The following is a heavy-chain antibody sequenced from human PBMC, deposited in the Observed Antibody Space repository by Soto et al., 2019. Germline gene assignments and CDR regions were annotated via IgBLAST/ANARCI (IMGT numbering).Heavy chain of an antibody. CDR2: ISYDGSIK. J-gene: IGHJ4*02. D-gene: IGHD2-21*02. V-gene: IGHV3-30*18. Sequence: QVQLVESGGGVVQPGRYLRLSCAASGFTFSSYGMHWVRQAPGKGLEWVAVISYDGSIKYYPDSVKGRFTISRNNSKKTLYLLMNNLRAEDTAVYYCAKDKVPVVVTAPVDYCGQVTLVSVSS. CDR1: GFTFSSYG. CDR3: AKDKVPVVVTAPVDY.